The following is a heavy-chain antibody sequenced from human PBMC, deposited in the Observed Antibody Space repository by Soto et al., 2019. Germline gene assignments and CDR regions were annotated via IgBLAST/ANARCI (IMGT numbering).Heavy chain of an antibody. D-gene: IGHD2-21*01. V-gene: IGHV1-46*01. J-gene: IGHJ4*02. CDR2: INTNGGST. CDR3: ARSLLQGDF. Sequence: QVQLVQSGAEVKKPGASVKVSCKASGYIFIHYYIHWVRQAPGQGLEWMAIINTNGGSTNYAQKFQARVTVTGDTSPSTVSMELNSLGSDDTAVYFCARSLLQGDFWGQGTLVTVSS. CDR1: GYIFIHYY.